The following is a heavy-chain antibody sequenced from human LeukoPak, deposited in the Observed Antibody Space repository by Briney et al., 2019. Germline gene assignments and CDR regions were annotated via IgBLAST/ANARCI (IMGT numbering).Heavy chain of an antibody. V-gene: IGHV3-30*04. Sequence: GGSLRLSCAASGFTFSSYAMHWVRQAPGKGLEWVAVISYDGSNKYYADSVKGRFTISRDNSKNTLYLQMNSLRAEDTAVYHCARGGGDSGFDYWGQGTLVTVSS. J-gene: IGHJ4*02. CDR1: GFTFSSYA. CDR2: ISYDGSNK. CDR3: ARGGGDSGFDY. D-gene: IGHD1-26*01.